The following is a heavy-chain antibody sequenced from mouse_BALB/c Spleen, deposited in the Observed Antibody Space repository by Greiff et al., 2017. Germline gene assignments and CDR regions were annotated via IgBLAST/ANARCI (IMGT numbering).Heavy chain of an antibody. D-gene: IGHD1-1*01. CDR3: ARPLIPYAMDY. V-gene: IGHV5-6-5*01. J-gene: IGHJ4*01. CDR1: GFTFSSYA. CDR2: ISSGGST. Sequence: EVKLVESGGGLVKPGGSLKLSCAASGFTFSSYAMSWVRQTPEKRLEWVASISSGGSTYYPDSVKGRFTISRDNARNILYLQMSSLRSEDTAMYYCARPLIPYAMDYGGQGTSVTVSS.